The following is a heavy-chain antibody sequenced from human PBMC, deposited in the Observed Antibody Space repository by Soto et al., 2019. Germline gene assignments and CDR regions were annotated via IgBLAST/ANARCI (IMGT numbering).Heavy chain of an antibody. D-gene: IGHD6-13*01. CDR3: ASGRSRLDV. CDR2: IYSGGRN. CDR1: GGSISSFY. J-gene: IGHJ4*02. V-gene: IGHV4-4*07. Sequence: PSETLSLTFTVSGGSISSFYWSWIRQPAGKGLGWIGRIYSGGRNNYNPSLKSRVTMSVDTSKNQFSLRLSSVTAADTAMYYCASGRSRLDVWGQGTQVTVAS.